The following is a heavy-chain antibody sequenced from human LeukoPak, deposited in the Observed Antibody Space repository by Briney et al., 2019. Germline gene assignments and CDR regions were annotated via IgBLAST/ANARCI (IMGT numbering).Heavy chain of an antibody. CDR3: ARDAYYYDSSGYYTGLPSDY. Sequence: SVKVSCKASGGTFSSYAISWVRQAPGQGREWMGGIIPIFGTANYAQKFQGRVTITTDESTSTAYMELSSLRSEDTAVYYCARDAYYYDSSGYYTGLPSDYWGQGTLVTVSS. V-gene: IGHV1-69*05. J-gene: IGHJ4*02. D-gene: IGHD3-22*01. CDR1: GGTFSSYA. CDR2: IIPIFGTA.